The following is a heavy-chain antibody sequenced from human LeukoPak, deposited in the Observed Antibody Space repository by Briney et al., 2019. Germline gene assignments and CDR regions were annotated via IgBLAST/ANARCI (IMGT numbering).Heavy chain of an antibody. J-gene: IGHJ3*02. CDR1: GFTFSSYW. V-gene: IGHV3-21*01. CDR3: ARSTVTTTDAFDI. Sequence: PGGSLRLSCAASGFTFSSYWMSWVRQAPGKGLEWVSSISSSSSYIYYADSVKGRFTISRDNAKNSLYLQMNSLRAEDTAVYYCARSTVTTTDAFDIWGQGTMVTVSS. CDR2: ISSSSSYI. D-gene: IGHD4-17*01.